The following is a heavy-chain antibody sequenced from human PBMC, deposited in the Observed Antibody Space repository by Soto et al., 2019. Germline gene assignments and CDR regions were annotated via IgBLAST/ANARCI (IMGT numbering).Heavy chain of an antibody. D-gene: IGHD2-2*01. CDR3: ARDRSPGSTSWYDC. Sequence: SQTLSLTCAISGDSVSNKSAAWNWIRQSPSRGLEWLGRTYCTSRWYTDYAVSVVGRITINPDTSRNQFSLQLNSVTPDDTAVYYCARDRSPGSTSWYDCWGRGALVTSPQ. CDR1: GDSVSNKSAA. CDR2: TYCTSRWYT. J-gene: IGHJ5*01. V-gene: IGHV6-1*01.